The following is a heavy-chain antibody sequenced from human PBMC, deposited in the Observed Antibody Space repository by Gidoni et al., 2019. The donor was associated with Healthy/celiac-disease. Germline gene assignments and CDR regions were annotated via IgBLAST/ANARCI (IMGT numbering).Heavy chain of an antibody. D-gene: IGHD2-15*01. CDR3: ARAGDLLGVEMDY. Sequence: QVQLQESGPGLVKPSETLSLTCAVSGYSISSGYYWGWIRQPPGKGLEWIGSIYHSGSTYYNPSLKSRVTISVDTSKNQFSLKLSSVTAADTAVYYCARAGDLLGVEMDYWGQGTLVTVSS. CDR1: GYSISSGYY. CDR2: IYHSGST. J-gene: IGHJ4*02. V-gene: IGHV4-38-2*01.